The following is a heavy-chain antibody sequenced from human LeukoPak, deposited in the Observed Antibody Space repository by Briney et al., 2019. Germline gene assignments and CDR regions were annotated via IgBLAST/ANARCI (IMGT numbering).Heavy chain of an antibody. D-gene: IGHD6-19*01. Sequence: GGSLRLACAASGFTFSSYWMSWVRQSPGKGLEWLSTIIGGVNTTFYSDSVKGRFTISRDNSKNTLYLHMDTLRPDDTAIYYCTKELHVAVAVADYYYFYMDAWGRGTAFTVSS. V-gene: IGHV3-23*01. J-gene: IGHJ6*03. CDR3: TKELHVAVAVADYYYFYMDA. CDR2: IIGGVNTT. CDR1: GFTFSSYW.